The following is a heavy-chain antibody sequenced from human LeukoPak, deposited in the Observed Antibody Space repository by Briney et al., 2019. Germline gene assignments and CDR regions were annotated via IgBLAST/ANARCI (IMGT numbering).Heavy chain of an antibody. J-gene: IGHJ5*02. CDR2: ISGSGSST. Sequence: GGSLRLSCAASGFTFSSYAVSWVRQAPGKGLEWVSAISGSGSSTSYADSVKGRFTISRENSKNTLYLQMNSLRAEETAVYCCARRGLTTTYNWLDPGGQGPLVTVSS. CDR3: ARRGLTTTYNWLDP. D-gene: IGHD2/OR15-2a*01. V-gene: IGHV3-23*01. CDR1: GFTFSSYA.